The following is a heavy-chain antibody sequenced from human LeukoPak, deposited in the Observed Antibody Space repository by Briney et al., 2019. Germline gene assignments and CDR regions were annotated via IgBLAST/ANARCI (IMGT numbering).Heavy chain of an antibody. V-gene: IGHV3-74*01. CDR1: XX. CDR2: INEDGSTT. CDR3: ARDFGGNSDY. J-gene: IGHJ4*02. D-gene: IGHD4-23*01. Sequence: XXXHWVRQAPGKXLVWVARINEDGSTTNHADSVRGRFTISRDNAKNTLYLQMNSLRAEDTAIYYCARDFGGNSDYWGQGTLVTVSS.